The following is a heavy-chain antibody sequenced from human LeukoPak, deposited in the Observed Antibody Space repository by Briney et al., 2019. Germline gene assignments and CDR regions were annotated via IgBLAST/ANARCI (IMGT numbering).Heavy chain of an antibody. J-gene: IGHJ4*02. Sequence: SETLSLTCTVSGGSISSYYWSWIRQPPGKGLEWIGYIYYSGSTYYNPSLKSRVTISVDTSKNQFSLKLSSVTAADTAMYYCARGWGYFDYWGQGTLVTVSS. D-gene: IGHD3-16*01. CDR1: GGSISSYY. CDR2: IYYSGST. CDR3: ARGWGYFDY. V-gene: IGHV4-59*01.